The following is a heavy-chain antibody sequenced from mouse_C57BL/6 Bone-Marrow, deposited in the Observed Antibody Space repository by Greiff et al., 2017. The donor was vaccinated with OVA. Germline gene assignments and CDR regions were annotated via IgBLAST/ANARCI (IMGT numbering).Heavy chain of an antibody. CDR1: GFTIKADY. J-gene: IGHJ4*01. CDR3: TTRWLLCTMDY. D-gene: IGHD2-3*01. Sequence: EVKLMESGAELVRPGASVKLSCTASGFTIKADYMHWVKQRPEQGLAWIGWIDPANGDTEYAQKFQGKATITADTSSNTAYLQLSSLTSEDTAVYYCTTRWLLCTMDYWGQGTSVTVSS. V-gene: IGHV14-4*01. CDR2: IDPANGDT.